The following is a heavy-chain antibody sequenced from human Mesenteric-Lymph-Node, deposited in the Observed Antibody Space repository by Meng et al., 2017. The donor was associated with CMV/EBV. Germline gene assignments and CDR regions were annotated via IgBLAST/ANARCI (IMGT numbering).Heavy chain of an antibody. CDR2: ISAYNGNT. V-gene: IGHV1-18*01. J-gene: IGHJ4*02. D-gene: IGHD3-22*01. Sequence: YTFTSYGISWVRQAPGQGLEWMGWISAYNGNTNYAQKLQGRVTMTTDTSTSTAYMELRSLRSDDTAVYYCARDKYYYDSSGYQVDYWGQGTLVTVSS. CDR1: YTFTSYG. CDR3: ARDKYYYDSSGYQVDY.